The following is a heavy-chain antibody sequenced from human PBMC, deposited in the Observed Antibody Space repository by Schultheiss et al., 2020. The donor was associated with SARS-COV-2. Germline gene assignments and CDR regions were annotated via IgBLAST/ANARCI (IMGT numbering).Heavy chain of an antibody. V-gene: IGHV3-33*08. Sequence: GGSLRLSCAASGFTFDDYAMHWVRQAPGKGLEWVAVIWYDGSNKYYADSVKGRFTISRDNSKNTLYLQMNSLRAEDTAVYYCAANLEWLLRLYYYYYGMDVWGQGTTVTVAS. CDR1: GFTFDDYA. CDR3: AANLEWLLRLYYYYYGMDV. CDR2: IWYDGSNK. J-gene: IGHJ6*02. D-gene: IGHD3-3*01.